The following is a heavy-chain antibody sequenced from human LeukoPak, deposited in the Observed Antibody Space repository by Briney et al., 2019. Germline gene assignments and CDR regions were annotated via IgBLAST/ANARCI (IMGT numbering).Heavy chain of an antibody. CDR3: AKDYVGPIARFDS. V-gene: IGHV3-23*01. D-gene: IGHD1-26*01. CDR2: ISGSGGST. J-gene: IGHJ4*02. CDR1: GFTFSSYA. Sequence: PGGSLRLSCAASGFTFSSYAMSWVRQAPGKGLEWVSAISGSGGSTYYADSVKGRFTIPRDNSKNTQYLQMNSLRAEDTDVYYCAKDYVGPIARFDSWGQGTLVTVSS.